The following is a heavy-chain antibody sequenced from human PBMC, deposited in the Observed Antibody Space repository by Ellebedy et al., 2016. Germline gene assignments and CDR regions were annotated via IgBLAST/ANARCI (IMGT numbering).Heavy chain of an antibody. V-gene: IGHV4-59*08. D-gene: IGHD3-10*01. Sequence: SETLSLTCNVSGGSITTYYWSWIRQPPGKGLEWIGYIYYSGSTKYNPSLNSRPTILQDTSKNQFSLRLSSVTAADTAVYYCARPNSMVRGVPDAFDLWGQGTMVTVSS. CDR3: ARPNSMVRGVPDAFDL. CDR1: GGSITTYY. J-gene: IGHJ3*01. CDR2: IYYSGST.